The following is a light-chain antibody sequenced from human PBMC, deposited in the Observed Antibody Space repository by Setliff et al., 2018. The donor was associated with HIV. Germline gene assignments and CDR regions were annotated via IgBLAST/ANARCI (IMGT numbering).Light chain of an antibody. Sequence: QSVLTQPPSVSGAPGQRVTISCTGSSSNIGAGFDVHWYQQFPGTAPKLHIYSFTNRPSGVPDRFSGSKSGTSASLAIAGLQAEDEADYYCQSYDSSLSGYVFGTGTKVTVL. CDR1: SSNIGAGFD. CDR2: SFT. J-gene: IGLJ1*01. CDR3: QSYDSSLSGYV. V-gene: IGLV1-40*01.